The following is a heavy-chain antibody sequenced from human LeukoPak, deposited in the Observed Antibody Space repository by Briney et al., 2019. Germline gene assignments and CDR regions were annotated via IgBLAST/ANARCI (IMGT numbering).Heavy chain of an antibody. CDR1: GGTFSSYA. V-gene: IGHV1-69*05. D-gene: IGHD3-22*01. CDR2: IIPIFGTA. J-gene: IGHJ4*02. CDR3: ARAPCVLCDYYDSSGYYYGYFDY. Sequence: ASVKVSCXASGGTFSSYAISWVRQARGQGLEWMAGIIPIFGTANYAQKFQGRVTITTDESTSTAYMELSSLRSEGTAVYYCARAPCVLCDYYDSSGYYYGYFDYWGQGTLVTVSS.